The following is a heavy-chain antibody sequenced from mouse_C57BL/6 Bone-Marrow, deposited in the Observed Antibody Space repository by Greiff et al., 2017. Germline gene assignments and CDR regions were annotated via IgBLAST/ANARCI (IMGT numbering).Heavy chain of an antibody. D-gene: IGHD3-2*02. CDR3: VPQTAQEGFAY. CDR2: IRSKSNNYAT. J-gene: IGHJ3*01. CDR1: GFSFNTYA. Sequence: EVQLVESGGGLVQPKGSLKLSCAASGFSFNTYAMNWVRQAPGKGLEWVARIRSKSNNYATYYADSVKDRFTISRDDSESMLYLQMNNLKTEDTAMYYCVPQTAQEGFAYWGQGTLVTVSA. V-gene: IGHV10-1*01.